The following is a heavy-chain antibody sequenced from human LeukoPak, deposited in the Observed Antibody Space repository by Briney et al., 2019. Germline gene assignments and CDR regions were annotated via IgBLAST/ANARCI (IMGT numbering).Heavy chain of an antibody. D-gene: IGHD3-22*01. V-gene: IGHV3-72*01. CDR1: GFTFSDHY. CDR2: TRDKANGYTT. J-gene: IGHJ4*02. Sequence: GGSLTLSCAASGFTFSDHYMDWVRQAPGKGLEWVGRTRDKANGYTTEYAASVRGRFTISRDDSKNSLHLQMNSLKTEDTAVYYCARYYYDSSGYYRFDYWGQGTLVTVSS. CDR3: ARYYYDSSGYYRFDY.